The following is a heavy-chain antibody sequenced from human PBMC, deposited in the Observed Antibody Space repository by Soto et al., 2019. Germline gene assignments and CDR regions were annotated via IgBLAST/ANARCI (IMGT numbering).Heavy chain of an antibody. V-gene: IGHV3-21*01. Sequence: GSLRLSCAASGFTFSSYSMNWVRQAPGKGLEWVSSISSSSSYIYYADSVKGRFTISRDNAKNSLYLQMNSLRAEDTAVYYCSRDQAFSYYDSSGYSHFDYWGQGTLVTVSS. D-gene: IGHD3-22*01. J-gene: IGHJ4*02. CDR3: SRDQAFSYYDSSGYSHFDY. CDR1: GFTFSSYS. CDR2: ISSSSSYI.